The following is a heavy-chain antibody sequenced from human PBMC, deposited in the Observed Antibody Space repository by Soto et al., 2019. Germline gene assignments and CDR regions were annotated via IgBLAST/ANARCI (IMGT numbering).Heavy chain of an antibody. CDR2: IFPLLAMV. J-gene: IGHJ4*02. Sequence: QVHLVQSGAEMKKPGSSVTVSCKVSGGDLRNSGLSWVRQAPGQGLEWMGGIFPLLAMVDYSQKFQGRITISADESTSTPYMDLGTLRSEDSSVYYCPKEDGAGFKSWGQGTLVIVSS. CDR3: PKEDGAGFKS. D-gene: IGHD1-26*01. CDR1: GGDLRNSG. V-gene: IGHV1-69*04.